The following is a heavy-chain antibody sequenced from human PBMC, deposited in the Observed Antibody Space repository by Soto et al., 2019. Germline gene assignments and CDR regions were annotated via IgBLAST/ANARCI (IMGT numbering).Heavy chain of an antibody. V-gene: IGHV4-39*01. J-gene: IGHJ4*02. CDR2: IYYSGST. D-gene: IGHD3-22*01. CDR3: ARQITMIVVVNRAPLTD. Sequence: QLQLQESGPGLVKPSETLSLTCTVSGGSISSSSYYWGWIRQPPGKGLEWIGSIYYSGSTYYNPSLKRRVNISVDTSKNQFSLKLSSVTAADTAVYYCARQITMIVVVNRAPLTDWGQGTLVTVSS. CDR1: GGSISSSSYY.